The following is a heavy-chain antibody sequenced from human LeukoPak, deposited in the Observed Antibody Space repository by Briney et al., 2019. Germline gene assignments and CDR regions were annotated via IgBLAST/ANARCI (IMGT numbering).Heavy chain of an antibody. CDR3: AKPLIPVAGTLYFDY. J-gene: IGHJ4*02. CDR1: GFTFTNYV. CDR2: ISGSGDST. D-gene: IGHD6-19*01. V-gene: IGHV3-23*01. Sequence: GGSLRLSCAASGFTFTNYVMTWVRQAPGKGLEWVSTISGSGDSTYYADSVKGRFTISRDNSRNTLFLHMNSLRAEDTAFYYCAKPLIPVAGTLYFDYWGQGTLVTVSS.